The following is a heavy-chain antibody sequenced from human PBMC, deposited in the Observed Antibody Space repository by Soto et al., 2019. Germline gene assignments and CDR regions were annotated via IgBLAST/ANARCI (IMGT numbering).Heavy chain of an antibody. V-gene: IGHV1-8*01. D-gene: IGHD2-8*01. Sequence: ASVKVSCKASGYTFTSYDINWVRQATGQGLEWMGWMNPNSGNTGYAQKFQGRVTMTRNTSISTAYMELSSLRSEDTAVYYCARGLGYCTNGVCYRSFGYWGQGTLVTVSS. CDR2: MNPNSGNT. J-gene: IGHJ4*02. CDR3: ARGLGYCTNGVCYRSFGY. CDR1: GYTFTSYD.